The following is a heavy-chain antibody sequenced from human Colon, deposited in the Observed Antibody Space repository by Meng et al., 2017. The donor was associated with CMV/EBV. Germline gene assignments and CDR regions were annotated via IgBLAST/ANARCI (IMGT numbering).Heavy chain of an antibody. D-gene: IGHD1-26*01. J-gene: IGHJ4*02. Sequence: CRASHSTFVPYSLRWVRQAPGQGLEWLGVSNPGGRGTSCPQKFRGRVTMTRDMSANTVYMELNSLTSEDTAIYYCVREFVGGLFDYWGQGTLVTVSS. CDR1: HSTFVPYS. V-gene: IGHV1-46*01. CDR3: VREFVGGLFDY. CDR2: SNPGGRGT.